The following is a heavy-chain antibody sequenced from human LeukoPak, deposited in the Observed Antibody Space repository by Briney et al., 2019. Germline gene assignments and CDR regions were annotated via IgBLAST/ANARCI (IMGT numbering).Heavy chain of an antibody. CDR3: ARETLRSYGSKAHDY. CDR2: INPSGGSA. V-gene: IGHV1-46*01. Sequence: ASVKVSCKASGYTFTSYYMHWVRQAPGQGLEWMGIINPSGGSAIYALKFQGRVTMTRDMSTSTVYMELSSLRSEDTVVYYCARETLRSYGSKAHDYWGQGTLVTVSS. D-gene: IGHD5-18*01. J-gene: IGHJ4*02. CDR1: GYTFTSYY.